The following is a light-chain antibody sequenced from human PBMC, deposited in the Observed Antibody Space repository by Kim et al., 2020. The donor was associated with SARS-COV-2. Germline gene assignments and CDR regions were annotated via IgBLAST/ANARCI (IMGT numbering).Light chain of an antibody. CDR1: QGVSSH. CDR3: QQYNNWWT. CDR2: GAS. J-gene: IGKJ1*01. Sequence: SWSPGARAPTSCRASQGVSSHLAWYQQKPGQAPRLLIYGASTRATGIPARFSGSGSGTEFTLTISSLQSEDFAVYYCQQYNNWWTFGQGTKVDIK. V-gene: IGKV3-15*01.